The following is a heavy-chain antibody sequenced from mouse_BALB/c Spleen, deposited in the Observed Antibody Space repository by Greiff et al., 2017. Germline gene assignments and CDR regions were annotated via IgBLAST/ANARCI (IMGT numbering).Heavy chain of an antibody. V-gene: IGHV5-17*02. J-gene: IGHJ2*01. CDR2: ISSGSSTI. CDR1: GFTFSSFG. CDR3: ARAEPPLYYDYDGTTVFDY. Sequence: EVKVVESGGGLVQPGGSRKLSCAASGFTFSSFGMHWVRQAPEKGLEWVAYISSGSSTIYYADTVKGRFTISRDNPKNTLFLQMTSLRSEDTAMYYCARAEPPLYYDYDGTTVFDYWGQGTTLTVSS. D-gene: IGHD2-4*01.